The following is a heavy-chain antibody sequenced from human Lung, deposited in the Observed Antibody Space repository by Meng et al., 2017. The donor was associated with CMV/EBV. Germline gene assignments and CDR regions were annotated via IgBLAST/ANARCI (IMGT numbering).Heavy chain of an antibody. Sequence: GESLKISCAASGFRFDDNGMHWVRQTPGKGLEWVAFIRHDGTNKFYGASVKGRFTISRDNSKSTVYLQMNSLRPEETALYYCAKDLLLFGGPNAYFDQWGQGTLVTVSS. D-gene: IGHD3-16*01. V-gene: IGHV3-30*02. J-gene: IGHJ4*02. CDR3: AKDLLLFGGPNAYFDQ. CDR2: IRHDGTNK. CDR1: GFRFDDNG.